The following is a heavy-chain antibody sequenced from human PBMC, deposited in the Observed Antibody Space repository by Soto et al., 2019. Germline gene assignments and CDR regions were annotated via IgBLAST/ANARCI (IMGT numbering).Heavy chain of an antibody. Sequence: QITLKESGPTLVKPTQTLTLTCTFSGFSLSTSGVGVAWVRQPPGQALEWLAFIFWNDEKHYRPSLKSRVTIIKDTSKNQVVLTMTNVDPMDTGTYYCARRDGYNSYHFEHWGQGALVTVSS. V-gene: IGHV2-5*01. CDR1: GFSLSTSGVG. J-gene: IGHJ4*02. CDR3: ARRDGYNSYHFEH. CDR2: IFWNDEK. D-gene: IGHD1-1*01.